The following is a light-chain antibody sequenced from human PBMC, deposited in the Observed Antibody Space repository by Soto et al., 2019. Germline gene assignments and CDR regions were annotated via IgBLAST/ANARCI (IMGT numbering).Light chain of an antibody. J-gene: IGKJ1*01. V-gene: IGKV4-1*01. CDR3: QHYHSIPWT. CDR1: QSVLSRSNNKNC. CDR2: WAS. Sequence: DIVMTQSPESLAVSLGARATINCKSSQSVLSRSNNKNCLAWYQQKSGQPPKLLIYWASARESGVPDRFSVSGSETDFTLTISSLQAEDVAEYYGQHYHSIPWTFGQETRVEIK.